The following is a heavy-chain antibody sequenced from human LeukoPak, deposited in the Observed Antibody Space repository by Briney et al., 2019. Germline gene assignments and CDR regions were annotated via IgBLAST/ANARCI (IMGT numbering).Heavy chain of an antibody. CDR2: IDPHSGGT. D-gene: IGHD1-26*01. CDR1: GYSFIDYY. J-gene: IGHJ4*02. V-gene: IGHV1-2*02. CDR3: ARALGPYTTRRFHY. Sequence: ASVKVSCKTSGYSFIDYYIHWMRQAPGQGLEWVGRIDPHSGGTHYAQKFQVRVTMTRDTSISTVYMELSGLRSDDTAVYYCARALGPYTTRRFHYWGKGTLVTVPS.